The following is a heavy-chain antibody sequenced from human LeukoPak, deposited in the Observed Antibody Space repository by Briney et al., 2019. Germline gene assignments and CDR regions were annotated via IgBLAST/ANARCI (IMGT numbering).Heavy chain of an antibody. CDR2: IYYSGST. CDR1: GGSISSGGYY. V-gene: IGHV4-61*08. J-gene: IGHJ6*02. Sequence: SETLSLTCTVSGGSISSGGYYWSWIRQHPGKGLEWIGYIYYSGSTNYNPSLKSRVTISVDTSKNQFSLKLSSVTAADTAVYYCARVRGGGYYYGMDVWGQGTTVTVSS. CDR3: ARVRGGGYYYGMDV. D-gene: IGHD2-21*01.